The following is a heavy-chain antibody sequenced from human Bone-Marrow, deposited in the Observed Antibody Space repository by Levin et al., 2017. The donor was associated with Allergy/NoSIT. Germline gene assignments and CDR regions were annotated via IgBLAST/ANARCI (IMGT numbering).Heavy chain of an antibody. V-gene: IGHV2-5*02. D-gene: IGHD6-6*01. J-gene: IGHJ6*02. CDR1: GFSLSTSGVG. Sequence: GSGPTLVKPTQTLTLTCTFSGFSLSTSGVGVGWIRQPPGKALEWLALIYWDDDKRYSPSLKSRLTITKDTSKNQVVLTMTNMDPVDTATYYCAHAKSYSSSSWDYYYGMDVWGQGTTVTVSS. CDR2: IYWDDDK. CDR3: AHAKSYSSSSWDYYYGMDV.